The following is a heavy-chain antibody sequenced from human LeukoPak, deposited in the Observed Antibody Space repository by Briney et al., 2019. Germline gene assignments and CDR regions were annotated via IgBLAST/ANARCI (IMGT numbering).Heavy chain of an antibody. V-gene: IGHV1-69*04. J-gene: IGHJ4*02. CDR1: GGTFTSYA. D-gene: IGHD6-6*01. CDR3: ARSAYSSSNFDY. CDR2: IIPILGIA. Sequence: SVKVSCKASGGTFTSYAISWVRQAPGQGLEWMGRIIPILGIANYAQKFQGRVTITADKSTSTAYMELSSLRSEDTAVYYCARSAYSSSNFDYWGQGTLVTVSS.